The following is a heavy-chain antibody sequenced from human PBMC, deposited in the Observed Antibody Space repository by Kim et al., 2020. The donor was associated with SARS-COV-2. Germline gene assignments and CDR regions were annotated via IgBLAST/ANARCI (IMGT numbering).Heavy chain of an antibody. D-gene: IGHD2-2*01. Sequence: RFTISRDNSKNTLYLQMNSLRAEDTAVYYCAKDLEGGYCSSTSCYYYFDYWGQGTLVTVSS. CDR3: AKDLEGGYCSSTSCYYYFDY. J-gene: IGHJ4*02. V-gene: IGHV3-23*01.